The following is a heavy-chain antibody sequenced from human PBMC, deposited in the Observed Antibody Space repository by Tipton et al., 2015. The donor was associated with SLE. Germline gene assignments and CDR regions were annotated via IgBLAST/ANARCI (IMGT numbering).Heavy chain of an antibody. Sequence: QLVQSGAEVKKPGASVKVSRKASGYTFISYGISWVRQAPGQGLEWMGWISAYNGNTNYAQKFQGRVTMTTDTSASTAYMELRSLRSDDTAVYYCAIGVAGTLFFDYWGQGTLVSVSS. V-gene: IGHV1-18*01. J-gene: IGHJ4*02. CDR2: ISAYNGNT. CDR1: GYTFISYG. CDR3: AIGVAGTLFFDY. D-gene: IGHD6-19*01.